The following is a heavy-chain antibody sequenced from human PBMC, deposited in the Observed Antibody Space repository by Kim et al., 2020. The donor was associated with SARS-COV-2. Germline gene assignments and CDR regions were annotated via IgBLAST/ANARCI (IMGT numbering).Heavy chain of an antibody. CDR3: ARWIFCVVISDFDY. V-gene: IGHV1-3*01. D-gene: IGHD3-3*01. J-gene: IGHJ4*02. Sequence: SQKFQGRVTITGDASTSTAYMELSSLRSEDTAVYYCARWIFCVVISDFDYWGQGTLVTVSS.